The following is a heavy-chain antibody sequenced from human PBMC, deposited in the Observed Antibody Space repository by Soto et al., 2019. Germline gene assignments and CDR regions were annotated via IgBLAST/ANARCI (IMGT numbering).Heavy chain of an antibody. CDR1: VSSVSRMCFH. V-gene: IGHV4-39*01. J-gene: IGHJ4*02. Sequence: SSTXSLTCSVAVSSVSRMCFHWCWIRQPPGQGLEWIGSIYDAGTTFYNPSLKSRVTISADTSKNHFSLRLSSVTAADKDVYYSERRGSGNNFEYWGQGTLV. D-gene: IGHD3-10*01. CDR3: ERRGSGNNFEY. CDR2: IYDAGTT.